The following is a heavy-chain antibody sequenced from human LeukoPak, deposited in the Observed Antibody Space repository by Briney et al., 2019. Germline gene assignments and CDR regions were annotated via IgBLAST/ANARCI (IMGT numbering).Heavy chain of an antibody. CDR1: GYTFTSYD. CDR2: MNPNSGNT. D-gene: IGHD3-10*01. Sequence: GASVTVSCTASGYTFTSYDINWVRQATGQGLEWMGWMNPNSGNTGYAQKFQGRVTMTRNTSISTAYMELSSLRSEDTAVYYCARGGITMVRGAPKQFDPWGQGTLVTVSS. CDR3: ARGGITMVRGAPKQFDP. J-gene: IGHJ5*02. V-gene: IGHV1-8*01.